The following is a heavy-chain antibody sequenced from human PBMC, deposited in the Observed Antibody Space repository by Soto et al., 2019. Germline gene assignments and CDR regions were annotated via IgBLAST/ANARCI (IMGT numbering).Heavy chain of an antibody. D-gene: IGHD6-13*01. J-gene: IGHJ3*02. V-gene: IGHV1-69*13. CDR2: IIPIFGTA. CDR3: ALAAAGTVDI. CDR1: GGTFSSYA. Sequence: SVKVSCKASGGTFSSYAISWVRQAPGQGLDWMGGIIPIFGTANYAQNFQGRVTITADESTSTAYMELSSLRSEDTAVYYCALAAAGTVDIWGQGTMVTVSS.